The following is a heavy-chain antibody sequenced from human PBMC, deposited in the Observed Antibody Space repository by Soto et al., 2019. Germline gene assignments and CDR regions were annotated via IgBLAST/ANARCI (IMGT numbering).Heavy chain of an antibody. CDR1: GITFSKAW. D-gene: IGHD4-4*01. J-gene: IGHJ6*02. CDR2: IKSKSDGGTT. CDR3: TTNLYSDYGMDV. Sequence: EVQLVESGGGLVKPGGSLRLSCAASGITFSKAWMNWVRQSPGKGLEWVGRIKSKSDGGTTDYAAPVKGRFTISRDDSKNTLCLQMNSLKTEDTAVYYCTTNLYSDYGMDVWGQGTTVTVSS. V-gene: IGHV3-15*01.